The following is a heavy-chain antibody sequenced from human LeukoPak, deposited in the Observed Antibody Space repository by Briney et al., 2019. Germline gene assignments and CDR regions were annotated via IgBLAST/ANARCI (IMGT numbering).Heavy chain of an antibody. CDR3: ARDPASTTREYYYDK. CDR2: IYPYSGDT. J-gene: IGHJ4*02. V-gene: IGHV1-2*02. Sequence: GASVKVSFKASGYTFTGYYIHWVRQAPGQGLEWMGWIYPYSGDTNYAQKFQGRVTMTRDTSISTAYMELSRLRSDDTAVYYCARDPASTTREYYYDKWGQGTLVTVSS. D-gene: IGHD3-22*01. CDR1: GYTFTGYY.